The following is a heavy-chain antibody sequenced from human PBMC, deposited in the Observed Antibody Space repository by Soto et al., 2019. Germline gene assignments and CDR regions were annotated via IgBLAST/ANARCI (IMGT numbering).Heavy chain of an antibody. V-gene: IGHV3-23*01. CDR1: GFTFSSYA. J-gene: IGHJ3*02. CDR2: ISGSGGST. CDR3: AKRLVVPAAPAVWAFDI. D-gene: IGHD2-2*01. Sequence: EVQLLESGGGLVQPGGSLRLSCAASGFTFSSYAMSWVRQAPGKGLEWVSAISGSGGSTYYADSVKGRFTISRDNSKNTLYLQMNSLRAEDTAIYYCAKRLVVPAAPAVWAFDIWGQGTMVTVSS.